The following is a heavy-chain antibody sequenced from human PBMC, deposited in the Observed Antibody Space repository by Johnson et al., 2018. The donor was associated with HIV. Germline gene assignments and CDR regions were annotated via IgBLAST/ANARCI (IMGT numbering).Heavy chain of an antibody. V-gene: IGHV3-33*01. CDR2: IWYDGSNK. J-gene: IGHJ3*02. Sequence: QVQLVESGGGVVQPGRSLRLSCAASGFTFSSYGMHWVRQAPGKGLEWVAVIWYDGSNKYYADSVKGRFTISRDNSKNTLYLQMNSLRAEDTAVYYCARGHWAFDIWGQGTVVTVSS. CDR3: ARGHWAFDI. D-gene: IGHD1-1*01. CDR1: GFTFSSYG.